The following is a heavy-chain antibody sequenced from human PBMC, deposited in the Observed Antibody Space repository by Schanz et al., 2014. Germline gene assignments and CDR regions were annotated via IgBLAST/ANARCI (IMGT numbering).Heavy chain of an antibody. V-gene: IGHV3-11*01. CDR1: GFTVNTNY. J-gene: IGHJ6*02. D-gene: IGHD3-3*01. CDR3: ARFLARYQYYGVDV. CDR2: ISDSGDST. Sequence: VQLVESGGGLIQPGGSLRLSCAVSGFTVNTNYMTWIRQAPGKGLEWVSDISDSGDSTHYADSVKGRFTISRDNAKNTLFLQMNSLSAEDTAVYYCARFLARYQYYGVDVWGQGTTVIVSS.